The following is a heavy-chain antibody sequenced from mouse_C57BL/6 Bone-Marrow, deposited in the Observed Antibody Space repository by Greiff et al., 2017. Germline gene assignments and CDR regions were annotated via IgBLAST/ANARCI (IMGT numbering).Heavy chain of an antibody. CDR1: GFSLTSYA. D-gene: IGHD2-1*01. J-gene: IGHJ4*01. CDR3: ARLIYYGNYGTPDY. CDR2: IWTGGGT. Sequence: VQLKESGPGLVAPSQSLSITCTVSGFSLTSYAISWVRQPPGKGLEWLGVIWTGGGTNYNSALKSRLSISKDNSKSQVFLKMNSLQTDDTARYYCARLIYYGNYGTPDYWGQGTSVTVSS. V-gene: IGHV2-9-1*01.